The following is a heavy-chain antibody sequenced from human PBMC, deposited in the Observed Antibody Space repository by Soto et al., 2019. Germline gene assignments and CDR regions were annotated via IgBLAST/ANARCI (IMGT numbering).Heavy chain of an antibody. D-gene: IGHD3-22*01. V-gene: IGHV1-18*01. CDR1: GYTFTNYG. Sequence: QIQLVQSGAEVQKPGASVKVSCKTSGYTFTNYGVNWVRQAPGQGLEWMGWISGYNGNTYYVKKFQGRLSMATDTXXXXXXXXXXXXXXXXXXXXYXARESWQWLDYWGQGTRVTV. J-gene: IGHJ4*02. CDR2: ISGYNGNT. CDR3: ARESWQWLDY.